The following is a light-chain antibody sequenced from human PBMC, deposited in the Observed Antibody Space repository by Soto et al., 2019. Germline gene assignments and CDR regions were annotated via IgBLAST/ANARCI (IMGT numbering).Light chain of an antibody. CDR1: QSVRSN. CDR2: GVS. J-gene: IGKJ1*01. Sequence: EIVMTQSPDTLSVSRGERATLSCRASQSVRSNLAWYQQKPGQAPRLLIYGVSNRATGIPARFSGSGSGTEFTLTISSLQSEDFAVYYCQQYNNWLRTFGQGTKVEIK. CDR3: QQYNNWLRT. V-gene: IGKV3-15*01.